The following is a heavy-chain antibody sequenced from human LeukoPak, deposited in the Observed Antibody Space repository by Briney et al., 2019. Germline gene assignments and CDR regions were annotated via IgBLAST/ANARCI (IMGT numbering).Heavy chain of an antibody. V-gene: IGHV1-18*01. J-gene: IGHJ6*02. D-gene: IGHD2-2*02. Sequence: ASVKVSCKASGYTFTSYGISWVRQAPGQGLEWMGWISAYNGNTNYAQKLQGRVTMTTDTSTSTAYMELRSLRSDDTAVYYCAGDARCSSTSCYTSSYGMDVWGQGTMVTVSS. CDR2: ISAYNGNT. CDR3: AGDARCSSTSCYTSSYGMDV. CDR1: GYTFTSYG.